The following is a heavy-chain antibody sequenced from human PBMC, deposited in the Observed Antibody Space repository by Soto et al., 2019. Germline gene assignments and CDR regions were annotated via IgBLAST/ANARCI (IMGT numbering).Heavy chain of an antibody. V-gene: IGHV1-8*01. CDR3: ARGIGSSWYDNV. CDR2: MNPNSGNT. J-gene: IGHJ6*02. D-gene: IGHD6-13*01. CDR1: VYTFTTYD. Sequence: QVQLVQSGAEVKKPGASVKVSCKASVYTFTTYDINWVRKDTGQGLECMGWMNPNSGNTGYAQKFQGRVTMTMNTSRLTGYMELSSVRSEDKDVDYGARGIGSSWYDNVWGQGPKVTVSS.